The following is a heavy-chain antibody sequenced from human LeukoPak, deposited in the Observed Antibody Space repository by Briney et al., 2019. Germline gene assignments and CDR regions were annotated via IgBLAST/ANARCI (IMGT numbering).Heavy chain of an antibody. CDR1: GGSISSYY. CDR2: IYTSGST. CDR3: ARDMTTVTTDAFDI. J-gene: IGHJ3*02. Sequence: PSETLSLTCTVSGGSISSYYWSWIRQPAGKGLEWIGRIYTSGSTNYNPSLKSRVTMSVDTSKNQFSLKPSSVTAADTAVYYCARDMTTVTTDAFDIWGQGTMVTVSS. D-gene: IGHD4-17*01. V-gene: IGHV4-4*07.